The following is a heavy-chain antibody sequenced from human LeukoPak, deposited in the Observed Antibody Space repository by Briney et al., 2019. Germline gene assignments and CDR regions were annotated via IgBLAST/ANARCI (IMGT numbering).Heavy chain of an antibody. J-gene: IGHJ4*02. CDR2: IRSDGSNK. CDR1: GFTFSSYG. Sequence: PGGSLRLSCAASGFTFSSYGIHWVRQAPGKGLEWVAFIRSDGSNKYYADSVKGRFTISRDNSKTTLYLQMNSLRAEDTAVYYCAKRGGSYIGYFDYWGQGTLVTVSS. V-gene: IGHV3-30*02. D-gene: IGHD1-26*01. CDR3: AKRGGSYIGYFDY.